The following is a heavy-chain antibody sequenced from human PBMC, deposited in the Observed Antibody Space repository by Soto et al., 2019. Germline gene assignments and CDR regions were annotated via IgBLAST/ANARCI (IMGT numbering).Heavy chain of an antibody. V-gene: IGHV3-15*07. J-gene: IGHJ4*02. D-gene: IGHD2-21*02. CDR3: TTGAYCGGDCYSTGGLIDFDY. CDR2: IKSKTDGGTT. Sequence: PGGSLRLSCAASGFTFSNTWMNWVRQAPGKGLEWVGRIKSKTDGGTTDYAAPVKGRFTISRDDSKNTLYLQMNSLKTEDTAVYYCTTGAYCGGDCYSTGGLIDFDYWGQGTLVTVSS. CDR1: GFTFSNTW.